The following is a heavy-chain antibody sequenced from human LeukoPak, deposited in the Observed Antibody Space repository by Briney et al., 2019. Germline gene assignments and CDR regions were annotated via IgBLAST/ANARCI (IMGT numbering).Heavy chain of an antibody. D-gene: IGHD3-10*01. CDR3: ARRGGRNGWGDFDY. CDR2: ISVSGDST. CDR1: GFSLSTNA. V-gene: IGHV3-23*01. J-gene: IGHJ4*02. Sequence: PGGSLRLSCAASGFSLSTNAMTWVRQAPGKGLEWVSTISVSGDSTFYADPVQGRFTISRDTSKNSLSLHMNSLRAEDTAVYFCARRGGRNGWGDFDYWGQGTLVTVSS.